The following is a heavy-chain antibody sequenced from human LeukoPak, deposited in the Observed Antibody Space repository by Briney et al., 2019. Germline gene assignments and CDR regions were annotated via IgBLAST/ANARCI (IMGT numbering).Heavy chain of an antibody. CDR1: GGSISSYY. D-gene: IGHD3-9*01. J-gene: IGHJ4*02. CDR2: IYYSGST. CDR3: ARRRYHDY. V-gene: IGHV4-59*01. Sequence: PSETLSLTCTVSGGSISSYYWSWIRQPPGKGPEWIGYIYYSGSTNYNPSLKSGVTISVDTSKNQFSLKLSSVTAADTAVYYCARRRYHDYWGQGTLVTVSS.